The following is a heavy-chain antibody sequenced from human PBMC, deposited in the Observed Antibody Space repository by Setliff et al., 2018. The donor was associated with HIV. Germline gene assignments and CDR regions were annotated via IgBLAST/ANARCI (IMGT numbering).Heavy chain of an antibody. CDR2: ISYSGTT. CDR3: AREIYGGNSRPFDY. D-gene: IGHD4-17*01. V-gene: IGHV4-61*01. J-gene: IGHJ4*02. CDR1: GGSISSSSYY. Sequence: SETLSLTCSVSGGSISSSSYYWGWIRQPPGKGLEWIGFISYSGTTNYNPSLKSRVTISVDTSKNQLSLKLSSVTAADTAVYYCAREIYGGNSRPFDYWGQGTLVTVSS.